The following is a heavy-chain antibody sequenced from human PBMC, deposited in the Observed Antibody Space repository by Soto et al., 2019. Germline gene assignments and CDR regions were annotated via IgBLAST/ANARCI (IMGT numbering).Heavy chain of an antibody. D-gene: IGHD2-15*01. CDR2: IIPILGIA. J-gene: IGHJ5*02. V-gene: IGHV1-69*02. CDR1: GGTFSSYT. CDR3: ARGAPVVIGTGWFDP. Sequence: QVQLVQSGAEVKKPGSSVKVSCKASGGTFSSYTISWVRQAPGQGLEWMGRIIPILGIANYAQKFQGRVTITADKSTSTAYMELSSVRSEDTAVYDCARGAPVVIGTGWFDPWGQGTLVTVSS.